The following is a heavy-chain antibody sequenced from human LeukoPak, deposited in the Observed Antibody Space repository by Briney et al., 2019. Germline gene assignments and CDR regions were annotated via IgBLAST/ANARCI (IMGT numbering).Heavy chain of an antibody. CDR2: IYPGDSDT. J-gene: IGHJ4*02. V-gene: IGHV5-51*01. CDR3: ARLPYASGLRCPFDY. CDR1: GYSFTSYW. D-gene: IGHD4-17*01. Sequence: AGESLKISCKGSGYSFTSYWIGWVRQMPGKGLEWMGIIYPGDSDTRYSPSFQGQVTISADKSISTAYLQWSSLKASDTAMYYCARLPYASGLRCPFDYWGQGTLVTVSS.